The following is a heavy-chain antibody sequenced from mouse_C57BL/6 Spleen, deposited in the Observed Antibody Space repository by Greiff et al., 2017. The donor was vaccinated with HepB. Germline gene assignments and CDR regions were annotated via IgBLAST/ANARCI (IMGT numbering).Heavy chain of an antibody. Sequence: DVKLVESGGGLVQPGGSLKLSCAASGFTFSDYYMYWVRQTPEKRLEWVAYISNGGGSTYYPDTVKGRFTISRDNAKNTLYLHMSRLKSEDTAMYYCARHQLDYAMDYWGQGTSVTVSS. V-gene: IGHV5-12*01. CDR2: ISNGGGST. CDR1: GFTFSDYY. J-gene: IGHJ4*01. CDR3: ARHQLDYAMDY.